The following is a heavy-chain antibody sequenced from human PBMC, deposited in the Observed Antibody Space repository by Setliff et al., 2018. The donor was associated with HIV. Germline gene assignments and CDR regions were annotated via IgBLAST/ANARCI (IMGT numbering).Heavy chain of an antibody. Sequence: LSLTCAVYGGSFSGYYWSWIRQPPGKGLEWIGEINHSGSTNYNPSLKSRVTISVDTSKNQFSLKLSSVTAADTAVYYCASDTGATPDAFDIWGQGTMVTVSS. J-gene: IGHJ3*02. CDR2: INHSGST. V-gene: IGHV4-34*01. D-gene: IGHD1-26*01. CDR3: ASDTGATPDAFDI. CDR1: GGSFSGYY.